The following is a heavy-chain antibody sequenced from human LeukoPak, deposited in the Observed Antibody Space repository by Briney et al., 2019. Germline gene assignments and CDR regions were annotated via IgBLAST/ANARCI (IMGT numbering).Heavy chain of an antibody. D-gene: IGHD5-24*01. CDR1: GYTFTGYY. J-gene: IGHJ6*03. Sequence: ASVKVSCKASGYTFTGYYMHWVRQAPGQGLEWMGWINPNSGGTNYAQKFQGRVTMTRDTSISTAYMELSRLRSDDTAVYYCARGSRDRYYYYYMDVWGKGTTVTVSS. CDR3: ARGSRDRYYYYYMDV. V-gene: IGHV1-2*02. CDR2: INPNSGGT.